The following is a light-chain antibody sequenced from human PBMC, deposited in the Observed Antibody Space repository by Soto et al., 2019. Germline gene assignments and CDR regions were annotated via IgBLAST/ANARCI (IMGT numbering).Light chain of an antibody. J-gene: IGKJ4*01. CDR3: QQYNSYSPLT. CDR1: QGISSY. V-gene: IGKV1-8*01. CDR2: AAS. Sequence: AIRLTQSPSSLSASTGDSVPITCLASQGISSYLAWYQQKPVKAPKLLIYAASTLQSGVPSRFSGSGSGTDFTLTISSLQPDDFATYYCQQYNSYSPLTFGGGTKVDI.